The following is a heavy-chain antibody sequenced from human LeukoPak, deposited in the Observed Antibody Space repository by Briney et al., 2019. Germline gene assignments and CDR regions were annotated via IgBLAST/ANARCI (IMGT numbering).Heavy chain of an antibody. D-gene: IGHD1-26*01. CDR3: GRALGSGSYIDF. V-gene: IGHV4-4*07. Sequence: SETLSLTCTVSGGSISNYYWSWIRQPAGKGLEWIWHIYSSGSTNYNPSLKSRVTMSLDTSNRQFSPKLNSVTAADTAVYYCGRALGSGSYIDFWGQGTLVTVSS. J-gene: IGHJ4*02. CDR1: GGSISNYY. CDR2: IYSSGST.